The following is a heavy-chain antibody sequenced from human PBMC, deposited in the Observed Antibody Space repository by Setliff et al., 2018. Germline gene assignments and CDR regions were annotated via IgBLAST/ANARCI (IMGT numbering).Heavy chain of an antibody. CDR2: IYYSGST. CDR1: GCSISSYY. V-gene: IGHV4-59*01. CDR3: ARGGNDYKWGAFDI. J-gene: IGHJ3*02. D-gene: IGHD4-4*01. Sequence: PSETLSLTCTVSGCSISSYYWSWIRQPPGKGLEWIGYIYYSGSTNYNPSLKSRVTISVDTSKNQFSLKLSSVTAADTAVYYCARGGNDYKWGAFDIWGQGTMVTVSS.